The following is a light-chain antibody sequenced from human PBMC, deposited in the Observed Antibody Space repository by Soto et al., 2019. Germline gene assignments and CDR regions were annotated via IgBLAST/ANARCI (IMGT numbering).Light chain of an antibody. J-gene: IGKJ4*01. CDR3: QQRRNWPPLT. V-gene: IGKV3-11*01. Sequence: ETVLTQSPATLSLSPGETATLSCRASESVDSYLAWYQQKPGQAPRLLIYHASNRATGIPARFSGSGSGTDFTLTISSLEPEDSAVYYCQQRRNWPPLTFGGGTRVEIK. CDR2: HAS. CDR1: ESVDSY.